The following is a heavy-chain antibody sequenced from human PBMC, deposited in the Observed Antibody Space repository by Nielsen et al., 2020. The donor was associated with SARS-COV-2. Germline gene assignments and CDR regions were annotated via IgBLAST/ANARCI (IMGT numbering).Heavy chain of an antibody. CDR3: ARGVTIFGVVGYGMDV. CDR1: GGSISSSSYY. V-gene: IGHV4-39*07. J-gene: IGHJ6*02. CDR2: ISYSERT. Sequence: SETLSLTCTVSGGSISSSSYYWGWIRQPPGKGLEWIGSISYSERTFYKPSLKSRATLSVDTSKNQFSLKLSSVTAADTAVYYCARGVTIFGVVGYGMDVWGQGTTVTVSS. D-gene: IGHD3-3*01.